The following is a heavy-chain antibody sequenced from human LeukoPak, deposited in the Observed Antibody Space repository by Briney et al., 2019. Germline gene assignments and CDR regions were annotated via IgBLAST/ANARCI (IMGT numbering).Heavy chain of an antibody. J-gene: IGHJ4*02. CDR3: ARDSYYYDSSGLAY. Sequence: PGGSLRLSCAASGFTFSSYAMSWVRQAPGKGLEWVSYISSSGSTIYYADSVKGRFTISRDNAKNSLYLQMNSLRAEDTAVYYCARDSYYYDSSGLAYWGQGTLVTVSS. CDR2: ISSSGSTI. CDR1: GFTFSSYA. V-gene: IGHV3-48*04. D-gene: IGHD3-22*01.